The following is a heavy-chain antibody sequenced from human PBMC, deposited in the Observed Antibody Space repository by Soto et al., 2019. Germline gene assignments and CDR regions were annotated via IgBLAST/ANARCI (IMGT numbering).Heavy chain of an antibody. Sequence: ASVKVSCKASGYTFTSYAMHWVRQAPGQRLEWMGWINAGNGNTKYSQKFQGRVTITRDTSASTADMELSSRRSEDTAVYYCAMRTVTAYCSGGSCYSAYGDPLAYRGQGTLVTVSS. J-gene: IGHJ4*02. CDR1: GYTFTSYA. D-gene: IGHD2-15*01. CDR2: INAGNGNT. V-gene: IGHV1-3*01. CDR3: AMRTVTAYCSGGSCYSAYGDPLAY.